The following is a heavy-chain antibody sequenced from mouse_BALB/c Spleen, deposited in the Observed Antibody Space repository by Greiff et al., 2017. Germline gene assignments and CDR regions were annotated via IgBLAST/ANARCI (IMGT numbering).Heavy chain of an antibody. CDR3: ARHISYAMDY. CDR1: GFAFSSYD. CDR2: ISSGGGST. J-gene: IGHJ4*01. D-gene: IGHD1-1*01. V-gene: IGHV5-12-1*01. Sequence: EVHLVESGGGLVKPGGSLKLSCAASGFAFSSYDMSWVRQTPEKRLEWVAYISSGGGSTYYPDTVKGRFTISRDNAKNTLYLQMSSLKSEDTAMYYCARHISYAMDYWGQGTSVTVSS.